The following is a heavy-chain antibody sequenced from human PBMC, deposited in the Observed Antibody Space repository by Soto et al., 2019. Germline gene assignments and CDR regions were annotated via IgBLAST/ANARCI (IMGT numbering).Heavy chain of an antibody. CDR3: AREGVRGYCSSTSCKNYYYYGMDV. CDR1: GYTFTSYG. CDR2: ISAYNGNT. D-gene: IGHD2-2*01. J-gene: IGHJ6*02. V-gene: IGHV1-18*01. Sequence: ASVKVSCKASGYTFTSYGISWVRQAPGQGLEWMGWISAYNGNTNYAQKLQGRVTMTTDTSTSTAYMELRSLRSDDTAVYYCAREGVRGYCSSTSCKNYYYYGMDVWGQGTTVTVSS.